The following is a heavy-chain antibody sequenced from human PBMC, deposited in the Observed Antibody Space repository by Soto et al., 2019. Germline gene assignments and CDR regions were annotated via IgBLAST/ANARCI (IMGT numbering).Heavy chain of an antibody. J-gene: IGHJ4*02. CDR3: ARGCDSGTCHPFDY. D-gene: IGHD1-26*01. V-gene: IGHV3-30-3*01. CDR2: IPFDESNK. Sequence: QVQLVESGGGVVQPGTSLRLSCAASGFTFSTYAMHWVRQAPGKGLEWVAFIPFDESNKYYAESVKGRFTISRDNSKRTLYLQMNSLGLEDTALYYCARGCDSGTCHPFDYWGQGTLVTVSS. CDR1: GFTFSTYA.